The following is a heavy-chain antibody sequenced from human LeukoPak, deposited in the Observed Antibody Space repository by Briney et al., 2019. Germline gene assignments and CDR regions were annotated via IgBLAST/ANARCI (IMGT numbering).Heavy chain of an antibody. Sequence: SGGSLTLSCAVSGFTFRTYWMSWVRQAPGKGLEWVANIKQDGSEKYYEDSVKGRFTVSRDNAKNSLYLQMNSLRAEDTAVYFCARESRGFLEWLHFEHWGQGTLVTVSS. J-gene: IGHJ4*02. V-gene: IGHV3-7*01. CDR3: ARESRGFLEWLHFEH. CDR2: IKQDGSEK. CDR1: GFTFRTYW. D-gene: IGHD3-3*01.